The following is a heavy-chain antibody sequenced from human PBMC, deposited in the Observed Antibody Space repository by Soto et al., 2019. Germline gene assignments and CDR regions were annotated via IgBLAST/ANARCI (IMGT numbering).Heavy chain of an antibody. D-gene: IGHD4-17*01. J-gene: IGHJ4*02. CDR2: IYYSGST. CDR3: ARHSDYGDYGGFSLHC. V-gene: IGHV4-39*01. Sequence: QLQLQESGPGLVKPSETLSLTCTVSGGSISSSSYYWGWIRQPPGKGLEWIGSIYYSGSTYYNPSLKSRVTISVDTSKNQFSLKLSSVTAADTAVYYCARHSDYGDYGGFSLHCWGQGTLVTVSS. CDR1: GGSISSSSYY.